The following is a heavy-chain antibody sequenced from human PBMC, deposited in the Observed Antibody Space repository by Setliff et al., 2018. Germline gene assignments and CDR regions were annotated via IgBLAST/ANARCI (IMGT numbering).Heavy chain of an antibody. Sequence: SETLSLTCTVSGGSISSGDYYWSWIRQPPGKGLEWIGYIYSSGSTYYNPSLKSRVSISVDTSKNQFPRKLISVTAADTAVYYCARESRYYYDNLGTLDYWGQGTLVTVSS. V-gene: IGHV4-30-4*08. J-gene: IGHJ4*02. CDR1: GGSISSGDYY. D-gene: IGHD3-22*01. CDR3: ARESRYYYDNLGTLDY. CDR2: IYSSGST.